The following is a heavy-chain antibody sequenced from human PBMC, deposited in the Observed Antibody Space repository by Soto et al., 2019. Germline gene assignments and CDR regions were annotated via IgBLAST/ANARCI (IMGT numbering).Heavy chain of an antibody. CDR2: IYYSGST. D-gene: IGHD3-22*01. J-gene: IGHJ5*02. CDR3: ARGGPTPYYYDSSRMNWFDP. V-gene: IGHV4-31*03. Sequence: QVQLQESGPGLVKPSQTLSLTCTVSGGSISSGDYYWSWIRHHPGKGLEWIGYIYYSGSTYYNPSLKSRVTISVDTSKNQFSLKLSSVTAADTAVYYCARGGPTPYYYDSSRMNWFDPWGQGTLVTVSS. CDR1: GGSISSGDYY.